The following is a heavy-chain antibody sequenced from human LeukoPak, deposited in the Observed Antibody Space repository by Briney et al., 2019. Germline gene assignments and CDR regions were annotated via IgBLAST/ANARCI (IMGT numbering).Heavy chain of an antibody. D-gene: IGHD4-17*01. CDR2: VYSSGST. Sequence: PSETLSLTCTVSGGSISSYYWSWIRQPAGKGLEWIGYVYSSGSTNYDPSLKSRVTISIDTSKNQFSLKLTSVTAADTAVYYCARGGPPTVTRFDYWGQGTLVTVSS. J-gene: IGHJ4*02. CDR3: ARGGPPTVTRFDY. V-gene: IGHV4-59*01. CDR1: GGSISSYY.